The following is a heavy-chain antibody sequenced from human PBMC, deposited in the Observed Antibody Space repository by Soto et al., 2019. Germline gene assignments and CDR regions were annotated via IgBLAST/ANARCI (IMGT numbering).Heavy chain of an antibody. V-gene: IGHV4-39*01. D-gene: IGHD3-10*01. J-gene: IGHJ4*02. CDR2: VSYSGST. Sequence: PSETLSLTCTVFGGSISSSSYYWGWIRQPPGKGLEWIGSVSYSGSTYYNPSLKSRVTISVDASKSQFSLKLSSVTAADTAVYYCARSLEGGSGSYYNRGVDYWRQGILVTVSS. CDR3: ARSLEGGSGSYYNRGVDY. CDR1: GGSISSSSYY.